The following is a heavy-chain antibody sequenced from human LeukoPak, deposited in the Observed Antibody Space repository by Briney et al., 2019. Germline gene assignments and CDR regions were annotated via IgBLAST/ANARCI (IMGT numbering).Heavy chain of an antibody. CDR2: INPSGGST. D-gene: IGHD2-2*01. V-gene: IGHV1-46*01. J-gene: IGHJ6*04. CDR1: GYTFTSYY. Sequence: ASVKVSCKASGYTFTSYYMHWVRQAPGQGLEWMGIINPSGGSTSYAQKFQGRVTMTRDTSTSTVYKELSSLRSEDTAVYYCARDIVVVPAANLGGGVYYYYGMDVWGKGTTVTVSS. CDR3: ARDIVVVPAANLGGGVYYYYGMDV.